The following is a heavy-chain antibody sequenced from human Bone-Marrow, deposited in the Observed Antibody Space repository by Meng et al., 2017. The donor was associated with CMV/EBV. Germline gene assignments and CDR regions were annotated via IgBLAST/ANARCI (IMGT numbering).Heavy chain of an antibody. J-gene: IGHJ4*02. CDR3: AKDRRSITIFGVVMNGGFDY. V-gene: IGHV3-23*03. CDR2: IYSGGSST. Sequence: GESLKISCAASGFTFSSYAMSWVRQAPGKGLEWVSVIYSGGSSTYYADSVKGRFTISRDNSKNTLYLQMNSLRAEDTAVYYCAKDRRSITIFGVVMNGGFDYWGQGTLVTVSS. D-gene: IGHD3-3*01. CDR1: GFTFSSYA.